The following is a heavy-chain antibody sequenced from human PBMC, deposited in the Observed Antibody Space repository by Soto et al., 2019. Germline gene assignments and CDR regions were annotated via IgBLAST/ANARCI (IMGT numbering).Heavy chain of an antibody. D-gene: IGHD3-10*01. CDR1: GFTFSSYA. J-gene: IGHJ4*02. CDR2: ISGSGGST. V-gene: IGHV3-23*01. Sequence: EVQLLESGGGLVQPGGSLRLSCAASGFTFSSYAMSWVRQAPGKWLEWVSAISGSGGSTYYADSVKGRFTISRDNSKNTLYLQMNSLRAEDTAVYYCAKDPPITMVRGVPRGYFDYWGQGTLVTVSS. CDR3: AKDPPITMVRGVPRGYFDY.